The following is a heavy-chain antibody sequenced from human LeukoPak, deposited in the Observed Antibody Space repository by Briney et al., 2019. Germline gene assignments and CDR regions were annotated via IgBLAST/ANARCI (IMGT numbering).Heavy chain of an antibody. Sequence: GGSLRLSCAASGFTFSNCGMNWVRQAPGKGLEWVSGISWNSGSIGYADSVKGRFTISRDNAKNSLYLQMNSLRAEDTALYYCAKDEYSSSWYTVDYWGQGTLVTVSS. J-gene: IGHJ4*02. CDR1: GFTFSNCG. CDR3: AKDEYSSSWYTVDY. CDR2: ISWNSGSI. V-gene: IGHV3-9*01. D-gene: IGHD6-13*01.